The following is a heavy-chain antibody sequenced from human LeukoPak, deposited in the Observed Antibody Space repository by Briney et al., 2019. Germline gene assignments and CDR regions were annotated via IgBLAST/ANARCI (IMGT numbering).Heavy chain of an antibody. CDR1: GYTFTKYG. Sequence: GASVKVSCKASGYTFTKYGITWVRQAPGQGLEWMGWISTYNGNTNYAQKLQGRVTMTTDTSTSTAYMELRSLISDDAAVYYCATVIAVAGPFDYWGQGTLVTVSS. CDR2: ISTYNGNT. D-gene: IGHD6-19*01. V-gene: IGHV1-18*01. CDR3: ATVIAVAGPFDY. J-gene: IGHJ4*02.